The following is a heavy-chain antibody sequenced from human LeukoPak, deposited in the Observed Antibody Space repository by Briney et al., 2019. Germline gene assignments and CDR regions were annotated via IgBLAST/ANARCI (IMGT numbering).Heavy chain of an antibody. V-gene: IGHV3-53*01. J-gene: IGHJ4*02. CDR1: GFTVSFNY. Sequence: GGSLRLSCAASGFTVSFNYMFWVRQAPGKGLEWVSVLFSGGETNYASSVKGRFTISRDKSKNTLFLQMNSLRVEDTAVYCCAREIGASGRDYWGQGTLVTVSS. CDR2: LFSGGET. D-gene: IGHD1-26*01. CDR3: AREIGASGRDY.